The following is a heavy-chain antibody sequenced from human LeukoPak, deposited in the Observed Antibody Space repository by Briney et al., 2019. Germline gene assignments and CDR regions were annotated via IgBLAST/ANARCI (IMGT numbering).Heavy chain of an antibody. Sequence: GGSLRLSCAASGFTFSSYAMSWVRQAPGKGLEWVSAISGSGGSTYYADSVKGRFTISRDNSQNTLHLQMNSLRAEDTAVYYCAKHTAMGVLYMDVWGKGTTVTVSS. D-gene: IGHD5-18*01. V-gene: IGHV3-23*01. CDR2: ISGSGGST. CDR3: AKHTAMGVLYMDV. CDR1: GFTFSSYA. J-gene: IGHJ6*03.